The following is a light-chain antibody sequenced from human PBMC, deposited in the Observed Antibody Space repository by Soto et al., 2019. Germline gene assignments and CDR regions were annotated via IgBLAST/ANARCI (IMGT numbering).Light chain of an antibody. Sequence: QSALTQPASVSGSPGQSITISCTGTSSDVGDYNYVSWYQQYPGKAPKLMIYEVSNRPSGVSNRFSGSKSGNTASLTISGLQAEDEADYYCSSYTSSGTLVFGGGTQLTVL. CDR1: SSDVGDYNY. CDR3: SSYTSSGTLV. CDR2: EVS. J-gene: IGLJ2*01. V-gene: IGLV2-14*01.